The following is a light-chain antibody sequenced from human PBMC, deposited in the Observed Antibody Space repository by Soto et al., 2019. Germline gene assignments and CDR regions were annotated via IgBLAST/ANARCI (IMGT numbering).Light chain of an antibody. J-gene: IGLJ1*01. CDR3: SSYTTSSTYV. CDR2: DVS. V-gene: IGLV2-14*01. CDR1: ISDVGGYDY. Sequence: QSVLTQPASVSGSPGQSITIPCTGTISDVGGYDYVSWYQQHPGKAPKLMIYDVSNRPSGVSNRFSGSKSGNTASLTISGLQADDEADYYCSSYTTSSTYVFGTGTKVTVL.